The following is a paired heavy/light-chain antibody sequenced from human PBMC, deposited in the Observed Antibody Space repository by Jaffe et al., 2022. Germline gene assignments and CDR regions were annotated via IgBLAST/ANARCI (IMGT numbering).Heavy chain of an antibody. Sequence: QVQLQESGPGLVKPSETLSLTCAVSGYSISSGYYWGWIRQPPGKGLEWIGSIYHSGSTYYNPSLKSRVTISVDTSKNQFSLKLSSVTAADTAVYYCARDRSGMITFGGVSIDYWGQGTLVTVSS. CDR2: IYHSGST. V-gene: IGHV4-38-2*02. CDR3: ARDRSGMITFGGVSIDY. J-gene: IGHJ4*02. CDR1: GYSISSGYY. D-gene: IGHD3-16*01.
Light chain of an antibody. CDR3: SSYTSSSTLERV. V-gene: IGLV2-14*03. CDR2: DVS. CDR1: SSDVGGYNY. Sequence: QSALTQPASVSGSPGQSITISCTGTSSDVGGYNYVSWYQQHPGKAPKLMIYDVSNRPSGVSNRFSGSKSGNTASLTISGLQAEDEADYYCSSYTSSSTLERVFGGGTKLTVL. J-gene: IGLJ3*02.